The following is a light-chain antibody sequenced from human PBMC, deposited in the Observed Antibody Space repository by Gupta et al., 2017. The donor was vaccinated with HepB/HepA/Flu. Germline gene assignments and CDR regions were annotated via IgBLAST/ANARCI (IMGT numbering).Light chain of an antibody. V-gene: IGLV2-8*01. CDR2: EIS. CDR3: SSYAGSNICV. J-gene: IGLJ1*01. CDR1: RSDVGGYNY. Sequence: QSALTQPPSASGSPGPSVTISCTGTRSDVGGYNYVSCYQRHPGKAPQLIIYEISRRAAGAPGRFSGSRAGNTASLTLSGPQADDEAEYFCSSYAGSNICVFGSGTTFTVL.